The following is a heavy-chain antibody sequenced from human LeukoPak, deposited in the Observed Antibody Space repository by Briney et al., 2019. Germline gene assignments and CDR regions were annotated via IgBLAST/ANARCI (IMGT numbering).Heavy chain of an antibody. CDR3: ARGYLQWLTTGDYYYGMDV. CDR2: INHSGST. J-gene: IGHJ6*02. CDR1: GGSFSGYY. V-gene: IGHV4-34*01. D-gene: IGHD6-19*01. Sequence: SETLSLTCAVYGGSFSGYYWSWIRQPPGKGLEWIGEINHSGSTNYNPSLKSRVTVSVDTSKNQFSLKLSSVTAADTAVYYCARGYLQWLTTGDYYYGMDVWGQGTTVTVSS.